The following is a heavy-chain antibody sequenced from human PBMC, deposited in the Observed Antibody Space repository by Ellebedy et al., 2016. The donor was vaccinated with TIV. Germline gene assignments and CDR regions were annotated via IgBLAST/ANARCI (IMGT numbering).Heavy chain of an antibody. D-gene: IGHD5-24*01. CDR2: ISTAGYT. CDR1: GFTFSSCD. Sequence: PGGSLRLSCAASGFTFSSCDTHWVRQVTGKGLEWVSSISTAGYTYYPGSVKGRFTISRENAKNSLYLQMNSLRAEDTAVYYCASATLGFDYWGQGALVTVSS. CDR3: ASATLGFDY. V-gene: IGHV3-13*01. J-gene: IGHJ4*02.